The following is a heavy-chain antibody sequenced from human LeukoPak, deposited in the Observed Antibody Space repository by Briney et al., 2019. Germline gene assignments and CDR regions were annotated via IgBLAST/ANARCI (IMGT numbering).Heavy chain of an antibody. J-gene: IGHJ4*02. CDR3: ARQARVVVAAIDY. CDR1: GGSISSYY. Sequence: SETLSLTCTVSGGSISSYYWSWIRQPPGKGLEWIGYIYYSGSTNYNPSLKSRVTISVDTSKNQFSLKLSPVTAADTAVYYCARQARVVVAAIDYWGQGTLVTVSS. V-gene: IGHV4-59*08. CDR2: IYYSGST. D-gene: IGHD2-15*01.